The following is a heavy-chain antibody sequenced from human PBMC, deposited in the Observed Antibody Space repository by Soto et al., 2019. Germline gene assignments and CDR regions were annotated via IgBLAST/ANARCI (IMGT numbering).Heavy chain of an antibody. CDR2: YHSGGST. CDR3: VRSRQMESGNDYGLDV. D-gene: IGHD1-1*01. CDR1: GVSLNTADTW. Sequence: QVQLQESGSGLVKPSQSLSLTCTVSGVSLNTADTWWSWIRQSPGKGLEFIGYYHSGGSTYYDASFRSRVIISADTSNRQVSLKLSSVTVADTAVYFCVRSRQMESGNDYGLDVWGQGTKVTVSS. V-gene: IGHV4-30-4*01. J-gene: IGHJ6*02.